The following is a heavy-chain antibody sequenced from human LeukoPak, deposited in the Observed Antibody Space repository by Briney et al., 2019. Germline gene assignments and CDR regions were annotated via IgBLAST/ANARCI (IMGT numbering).Heavy chain of an antibody. CDR2: INNDGATT. J-gene: IGHJ4*02. CDR1: GFTVSSYW. D-gene: IGHD6-19*01. Sequence: GGSLRLSCAASGFTVSSYWMHWVRQVPGQGLAWVARINNDGATTRYADSVRGRFLISRDNTKDTVSLEMTGLTVEDMGVYYCARGRQWLVPNTYFDYWGQGSLVTVSS. CDR3: ARGRQWLVPNTYFDY. V-gene: IGHV3-74*01.